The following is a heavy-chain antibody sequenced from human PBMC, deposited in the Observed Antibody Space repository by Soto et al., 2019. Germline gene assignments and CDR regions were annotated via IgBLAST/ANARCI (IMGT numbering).Heavy chain of an antibody. V-gene: IGHV1-69*13. CDR1: GGTFSSYA. J-gene: IGHJ6*02. CDR2: IIPIFGTA. Sequence: SVKVSCKASGGTFSSYAISWVRQAPGQGLEWMGGIIPIFGTANYAQKFQGRVTITADESTSTAYMELSSLRSEDTAVYYCARPSSGSYYYYYDGMDVWGQGTTVTVSS. CDR3: ARPSSGSYYYYYDGMDV. D-gene: IGHD3-10*01.